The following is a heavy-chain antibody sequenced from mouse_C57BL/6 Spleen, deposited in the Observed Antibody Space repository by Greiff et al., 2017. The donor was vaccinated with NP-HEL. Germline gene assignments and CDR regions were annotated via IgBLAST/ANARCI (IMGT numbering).Heavy chain of an antibody. CDR3: TGSDY. CDR1: GFTFSNYW. V-gene: IGHV6-3*01. Sequence: EVKVEESGGGLVQPGGSMKLSCVASGFTFSNYWMIWVRQSPEKGLEWVAQIRLKSDNYATHYAESVKGRFTISRDDSKSSVYLQMNNLRAEDTGIYYCTGSDYWGQGTTLTVSS. J-gene: IGHJ2*01. CDR2: IRLKSDNYAT.